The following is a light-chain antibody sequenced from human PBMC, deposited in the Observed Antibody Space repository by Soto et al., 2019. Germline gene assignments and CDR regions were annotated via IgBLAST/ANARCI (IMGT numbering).Light chain of an antibody. CDR1: NIESKS. CDR3: QVWDISSDQYL. J-gene: IGLJ1*01. Sequence: SYELTQPPSVSVAPGQTARIPCGGNNIESKSVHWYQQRPGQAPVLVLYDDGNRPSGIPERLSGSNSGSTATLTISSVEASDEADYFCQVWDISSDQYLFGPGTKVPVL. V-gene: IGLV3-21*02. CDR2: DDG.